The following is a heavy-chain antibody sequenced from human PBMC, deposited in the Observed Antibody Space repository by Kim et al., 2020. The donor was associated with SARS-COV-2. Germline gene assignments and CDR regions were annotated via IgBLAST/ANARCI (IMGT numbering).Heavy chain of an antibody. D-gene: IGHD6-13*01. V-gene: IGHV3-7*01. CDR1: GFTFSSYW. Sequence: GGSLRLSCGASGFTFSSYWMSWVRQAPGKGLEWVANIKQDGSVIHYVDSVRGRFTVSRDNAKNSLYLQMSSLRAEDSAVYYCARAVLYSSTWHCDYWGQGTLVTVSS. CDR3: ARAVLYSSTWHCDY. J-gene: IGHJ4*02. CDR2: IKQDGSVI.